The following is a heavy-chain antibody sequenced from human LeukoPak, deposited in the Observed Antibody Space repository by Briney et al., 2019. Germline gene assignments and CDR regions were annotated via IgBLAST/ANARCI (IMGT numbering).Heavy chain of an antibody. Sequence: SETLSLTCSVSGGSISSYYWSWIRQPAGKGLEWIGRIYTSGSTTYNPSLKSRVTMSVDTSKNQFSLKLTSVTAADTAVYYCARDGTYYGSDRGWFDPWGQGTPVTVSS. J-gene: IGHJ5*02. CDR2: IYTSGST. CDR1: GGSISSYY. D-gene: IGHD3-10*01. CDR3: ARDGTYYGSDRGWFDP. V-gene: IGHV4-4*07.